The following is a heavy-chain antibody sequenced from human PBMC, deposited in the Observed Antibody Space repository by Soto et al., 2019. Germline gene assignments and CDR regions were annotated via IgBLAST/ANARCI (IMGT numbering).Heavy chain of an antibody. CDR3: ARGTRVGWNTNWFDP. CDR1: EFIFNNYW. CDR2: IKPDGSDK. J-gene: IGHJ5*02. V-gene: IGHV3-7*01. D-gene: IGHD1-1*01. Sequence: EVQLVESGGGLVQLGESLRLSCAASEFIFNNYWMAWVRQAPEKGLEWVASIKPDGSDKYYLDSVKGRFTISRDNAKNSVYLQMDGLRADDTAVYFCARGTRVGWNTNWFDPWGQGTLITVSS.